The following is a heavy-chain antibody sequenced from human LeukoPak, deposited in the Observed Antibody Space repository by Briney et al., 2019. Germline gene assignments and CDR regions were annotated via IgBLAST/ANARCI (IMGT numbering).Heavy chain of an antibody. Sequence: GGSLRLSCAASGFTFSNYWMSWVRQAPGKGLEWVANIKQDGSEKYYVDSVKGGFTISRDNAKNSLYLQMNSLRAEDTAVYYCAREELSSSFFDYWGQGTLVTVSS. D-gene: IGHD1-26*01. V-gene: IGHV3-7*01. J-gene: IGHJ4*02. CDR3: AREELSSSFFDY. CDR2: IKQDGSEK. CDR1: GFTFSNYW.